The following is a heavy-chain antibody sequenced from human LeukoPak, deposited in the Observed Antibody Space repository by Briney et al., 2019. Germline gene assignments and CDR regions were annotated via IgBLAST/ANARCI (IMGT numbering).Heavy chain of an antibody. V-gene: IGHV1-8*02. CDR3: AIGYCSGGSCYSFRNYYYYGMDV. Sequence: ASVKVSCKASGGTFSSYAISWVRQAPGQGLEWMGWMNPNSGNTGYAQKFQGRVTMTRNTSISTAYMELSSLRSEDTAVYYCAIGYCSGGSCYSFRNYYYYGMDVWGQGTTVTVSS. CDR2: MNPNSGNT. CDR1: GGTFSSYA. D-gene: IGHD2-15*01. J-gene: IGHJ6*02.